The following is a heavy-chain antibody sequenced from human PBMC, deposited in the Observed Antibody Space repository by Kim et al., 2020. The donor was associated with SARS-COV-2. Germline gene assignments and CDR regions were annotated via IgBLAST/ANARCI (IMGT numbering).Heavy chain of an antibody. J-gene: IGHJ4*02. CDR3: ARRPAGGYFDWEQEYYFDY. Sequence: GESLKISCKGSGYSFTSYWIGWVRQMPGKGLEWMGIIYPGDSDTRYSPSFQGQVTISADKSISTAYLQWSSLKASDTAMYYCARRPAGGYFDWEQEYYFDYWGQGTLVTVSS. CDR1: GYSFTSYW. V-gene: IGHV5-51*01. D-gene: IGHD3-9*01. CDR2: IYPGDSDT.